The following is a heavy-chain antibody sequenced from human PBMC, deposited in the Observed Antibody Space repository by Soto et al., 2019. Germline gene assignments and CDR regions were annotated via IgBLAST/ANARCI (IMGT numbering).Heavy chain of an antibody. V-gene: IGHV3-23*01. Sequence: EVQLLESGGGLVQPGGSLRLSCAASGFTFSSYAMSWVRQAPGKGREWVSAISGSGGSTYYADSVKGRFTISRDNSNNTLYLQMNSLRAEDTAVYYCAKENGYSSSWFEFDYWGQGTLVTVSS. CDR2: ISGSGGST. D-gene: IGHD6-13*01. J-gene: IGHJ4*02. CDR1: GFTFSSYA. CDR3: AKENGYSSSWFEFDY.